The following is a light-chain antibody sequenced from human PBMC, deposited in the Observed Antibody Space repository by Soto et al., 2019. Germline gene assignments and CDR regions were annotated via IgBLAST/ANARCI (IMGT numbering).Light chain of an antibody. V-gene: IGKV3-20*01. CDR3: QQYGTSPFT. CDR1: TTVSTY. CDR2: GAS. J-gene: IGKJ5*01. Sequence: ENVLTQSPGPLSLSPGERATSSSRAITTVSTYLTWYQQRPGQAPRLLIYGASKRATGIPDRFSGSGSGTDFTLTISRLEPEDFALYYCQQYGTSPFTFGQGTRLEIK.